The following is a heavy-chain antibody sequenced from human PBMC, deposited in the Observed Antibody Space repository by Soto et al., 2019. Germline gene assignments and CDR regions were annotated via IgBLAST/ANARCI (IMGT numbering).Heavy chain of an antibody. J-gene: IGHJ5*02. V-gene: IGHV1-18*04. CDR3: ARDQGGDWFDP. Sequence: QIQLVQSGAEVNRPGASVRVSCKASGYPFMNYGISWVRQAAGQGLEWMGWISSYNESTDYAQTLQGRVTMTTDPSTNTAYMELRSLRSDDTAVYYCARDQGGDWFDPWGQGTLVTVSS. D-gene: IGHD1-26*01. CDR1: GYPFMNYG. CDR2: ISSYNEST.